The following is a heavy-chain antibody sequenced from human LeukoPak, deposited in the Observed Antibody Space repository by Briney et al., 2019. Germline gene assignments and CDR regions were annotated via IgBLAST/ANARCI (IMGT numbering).Heavy chain of an antibody. CDR3: ARDQGVGRLGYYFDY. CDR2: ISAYNGNT. J-gene: IGHJ4*02. D-gene: IGHD2-15*01. Sequence: ASVKVSFKASGYTFTSYGISWVRQAPGRGLEWMGWISAYNGNTNYAQKLQGRVTMTTDTSTSTAYMELRSLRSDDTAVYYCARDQGVGRLGYYFDYWGQGTLVTVSS. V-gene: IGHV1-18*01. CDR1: GYTFTSYG.